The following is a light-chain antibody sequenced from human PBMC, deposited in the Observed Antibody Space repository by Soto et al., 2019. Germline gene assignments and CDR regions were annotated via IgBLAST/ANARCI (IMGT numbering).Light chain of an antibody. CDR2: AAS. V-gene: IGKV1-39*01. CDR1: QSISSY. CDR3: QQYNSYTWT. Sequence: IQMTQSPSSLSTSILNRFTITCRSSQSISSYLNWYQQKPGKAPKLLIYAASSLQSGVPSRFSGSGSGTEFTLTISSLQPDDFATYYCQQYNSYTWTFGQGTKVDIK. J-gene: IGKJ1*01.